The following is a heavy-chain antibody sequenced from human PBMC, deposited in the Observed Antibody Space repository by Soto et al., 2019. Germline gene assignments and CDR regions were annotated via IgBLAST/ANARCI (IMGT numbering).Heavy chain of an antibody. CDR3: ARALYYYDNSGLAY. Sequence: QVRLEQSGPEVKKTGASVKVSCKASGYACTSYAISWVRQARGQGLEWMGWINIYSGNARYAQSFQDRVTMARDTSPNTVYMEMRTLRSDDTAGYYCARALYYYDNSGLAYWGQGTLVTVSS. J-gene: IGHJ4*02. CDR1: GYACTSYA. V-gene: IGHV1-18*01. D-gene: IGHD3-22*01. CDR2: INIYSGNA.